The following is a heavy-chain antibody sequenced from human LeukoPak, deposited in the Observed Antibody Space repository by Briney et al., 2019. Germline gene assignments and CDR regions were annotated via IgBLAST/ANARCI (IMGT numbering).Heavy chain of an antibody. V-gene: IGHV1-46*01. CDR2: INPSGGST. CDR3: ARGGSAYSSGYYFVVDY. D-gene: IGHD3-22*01. J-gene: IGHJ4*02. CDR1: GYTFTSYY. Sequence: ASVKVSCKASGYTFTSYYMHWVRQAPGQGLEWMGLINPSGGSTSYAQKFQGRVTMTRDTSTSTVYMELSSLRSEDTAVYYCARGGSAYSSGYYFVVDYWGQGTLVTVSS.